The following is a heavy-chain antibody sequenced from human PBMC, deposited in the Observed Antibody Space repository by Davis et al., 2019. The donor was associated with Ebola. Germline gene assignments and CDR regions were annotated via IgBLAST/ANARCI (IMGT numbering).Heavy chain of an antibody. CDR2: ISSDGSRE. J-gene: IGHJ2*01. Sequence: GESLKISCAASGFTFSNYGMHWVRQAPGKGLEWVALISSDGSREYYADSVEGRFTISKDNFGNTLYLHMNALTAEDTALYYCAKPRSHDYTDSSDDFYLDLWGRGTLVTVSS. CDR3: AKPRSHDYTDSSDDFYLDL. V-gene: IGHV3-30*18. D-gene: IGHD3-16*01. CDR1: GFTFSNYG.